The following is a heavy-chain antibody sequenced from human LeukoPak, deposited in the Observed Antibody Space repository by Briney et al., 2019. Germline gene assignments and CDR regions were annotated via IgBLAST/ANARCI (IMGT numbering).Heavy chain of an antibody. V-gene: IGHV4-34*01. CDR2: INHSGST. Sequence: AGGSLRLSCAASGFTFSSYSMNWVRQPPGKGLEWIGEINHSGSTNYNPSLKSRVTISVDTSKNQFSLKLSSVTAADTAVYYCARLRSCSGGSCYSPWFDPWGQGTLVTVSS. J-gene: IGHJ5*02. CDR3: ARLRSCSGGSCYSPWFDP. D-gene: IGHD2-15*01. CDR1: GFTFSSYS.